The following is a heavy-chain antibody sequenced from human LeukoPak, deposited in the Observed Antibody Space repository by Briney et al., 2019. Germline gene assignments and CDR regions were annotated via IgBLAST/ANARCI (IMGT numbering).Heavy chain of an antibody. J-gene: IGHJ6*03. CDR2: IIPIFGTA. CDR1: GGTFSSYA. D-gene: IGHD6-13*01. V-gene: IGHV1-69*06. CDR3: ARVDSSLYYYMDV. Sequence: SMKVSCKASGGTFSSYAISWVRQAPGQGLEWMGGIIPIFGTANYAQKFQGRVTITADKSTSTAYVELSSLRSEDTAVYYCARVDSSLYYYMDVWGKGTTVTVSS.